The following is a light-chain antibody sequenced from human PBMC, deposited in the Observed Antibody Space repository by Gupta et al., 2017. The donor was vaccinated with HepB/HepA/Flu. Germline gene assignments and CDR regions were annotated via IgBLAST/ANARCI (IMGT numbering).Light chain of an antibody. Sequence: EIVLTQSPGTLSLSPGERVTLSCRASQSVSSSYLAWYQQRPGQAPRLLIYGASSRATGISDRFSGSGSGTDFTLTISRLESEDFAVYYCQQDGSSPWTFGQGTKVEIK. CDR3: QQDGSSPWT. V-gene: IGKV3-20*01. J-gene: IGKJ1*01. CDR1: QSVSSSY. CDR2: GAS.